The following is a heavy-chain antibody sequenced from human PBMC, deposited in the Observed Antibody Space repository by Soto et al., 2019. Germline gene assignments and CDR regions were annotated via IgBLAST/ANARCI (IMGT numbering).Heavy chain of an antibody. V-gene: IGHV1-2*02. D-gene: IGHD2-15*01. Sequence: ASVKVSCKASGYTFTGYYMHWVRQAPGQGLEWMGWINPNSGGTNYAQKFQGRVTMTRDTSISTAYMELSRLRSDDTAFYYCARDIILRPFCSGGSCYSNYYYYGMDVWGQGTTVTVSS. CDR1: GYTFTGYY. CDR3: ARDIILRPFCSGGSCYSNYYYYGMDV. J-gene: IGHJ6*02. CDR2: INPNSGGT.